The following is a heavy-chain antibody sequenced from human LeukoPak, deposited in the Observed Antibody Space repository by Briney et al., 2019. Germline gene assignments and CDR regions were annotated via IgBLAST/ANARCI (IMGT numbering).Heavy chain of an antibody. CDR2: INPSGDST. J-gene: IGHJ4*02. D-gene: IGHD2-21*01. Sequence: ASVKVSCKAPGDTFTTFFIHWGRQVPGQGLEWMGLINPSGDSTNYSQKFQGRIIMTRDTSTSTVYMDLSSLRFEDKAVYYCVRGFRRNGYSLFDYWGQGTLVTVSS. CDR3: VRGFRRNGYSLFDY. V-gene: IGHV1-46*01. CDR1: GDTFTTFF.